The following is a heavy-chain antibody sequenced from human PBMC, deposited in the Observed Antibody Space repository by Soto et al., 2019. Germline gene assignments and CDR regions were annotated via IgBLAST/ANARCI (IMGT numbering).Heavy chain of an antibody. J-gene: IGHJ4*02. CDR2: IIPILGIA. CDR1: GGTFSSYT. CDR3: AGPPPDSSGWYYFDY. V-gene: IGHV1-69*02. D-gene: IGHD6-19*01. Sequence: SVKVSCKASGGTFSSYTISWVRQAPGQGLEWMGRIIPILGIANYAQKFQGRVTFTADKSTSTAYMELSSLRSEDTAVYYCAGPPPDSSGWYYFDYWGQGTLVTVSS.